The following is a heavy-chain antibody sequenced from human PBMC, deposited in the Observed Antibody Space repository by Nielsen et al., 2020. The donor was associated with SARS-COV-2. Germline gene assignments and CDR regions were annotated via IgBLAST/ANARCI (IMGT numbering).Heavy chain of an antibody. V-gene: IGHV4-34*01. CDR3: ASTVAFYAFDI. CDR1: GGSFSGYY. Sequence: SETLSLTCAVYGGSFSGYYWSWIRQPPGKGLEWIGEINHSGSTNYNPSLKSRVTISVDKSKNQFSLKLSSVTAADTAVYYCASTVAFYAFDIWGQGTMVTVSS. D-gene: IGHD4-23*01. J-gene: IGHJ3*02. CDR2: INHSGST.